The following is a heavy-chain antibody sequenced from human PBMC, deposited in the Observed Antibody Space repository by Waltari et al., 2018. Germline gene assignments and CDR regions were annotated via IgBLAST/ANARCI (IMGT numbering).Heavy chain of an antibody. CDR2: IFSGGNT. CDR1: GFTVNNNY. CDR3: ASSPKEGY. V-gene: IGHV3-53*01. J-gene: IGHJ4*02. Sequence: EVQLVESGGGLIQPGGSLRVSCAASGFTVNNNYMIWVRQAPGKGLVWVSLIFSGGNTFYADSVRGRFTISRDSSKNTLYLQMNSLRTEDTAVYYCASSPKEGYWGQGTLVTVSS.